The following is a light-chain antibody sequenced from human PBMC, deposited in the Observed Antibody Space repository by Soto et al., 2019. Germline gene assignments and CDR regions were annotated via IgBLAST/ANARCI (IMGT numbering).Light chain of an antibody. V-gene: IGKV3-20*01. CDR2: GAS. CDR1: QSVSSSY. Sequence: EVVLTQSPGTLSLSPGERATLSCRASQSVSSSYIAWYQQKPGQAPRLLIYGASSRATGIPDRFSGSGSGTDFTLTISRLEPEDFAVYDCQQYGSSPVYTFGQGTKLEIK. J-gene: IGKJ2*01. CDR3: QQYGSSPVYT.